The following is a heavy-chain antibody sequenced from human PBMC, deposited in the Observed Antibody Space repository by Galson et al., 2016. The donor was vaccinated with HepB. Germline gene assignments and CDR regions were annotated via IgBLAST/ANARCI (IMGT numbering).Heavy chain of an antibody. Sequence: SLRLSCAASGFTFSDYGMHWVRQAPGKGLEWVAVIWYDGSNHNYVDSVKGRFTISRDNAKNMLYLQMNSLRVEDTAVYYCARERVAYFYDGMDVWGEGTTVSVSS. V-gene: IGHV3-33*01. CDR2: IWYDGSNH. CDR1: GFTFSDYG. J-gene: IGHJ6*04. CDR3: ARERVAYFYDGMDV.